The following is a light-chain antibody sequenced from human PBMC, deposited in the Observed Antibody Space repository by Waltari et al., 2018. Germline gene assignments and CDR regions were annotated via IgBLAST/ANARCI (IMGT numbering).Light chain of an antibody. V-gene: IGLV1-51*02. J-gene: IGLJ3*02. CDR2: END. Sequence: QFLLTQPPSVSAAPGQKVTISCSGNNSNIGKKYVSWYQQFPGTVPKHIIFENDKRPDGIPDRFAGSKSGTSATLGITGLQPGDEADYYCATWDLSVHTEMFGGGTKLTVL. CDR1: NSNIGKKY. CDR3: ATWDLSVHTEM.